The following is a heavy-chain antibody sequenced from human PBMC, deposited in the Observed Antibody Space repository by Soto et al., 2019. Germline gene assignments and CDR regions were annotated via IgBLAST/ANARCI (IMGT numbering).Heavy chain of an antibody. J-gene: IGHJ6*02. CDR2: TYYRSRWYS. CDR1: GDTVSSNSVA. V-gene: IGHV6-1*01. CDR3: ARSEADSHYYYYGMYV. D-gene: IGHD2-21*01. Sequence: QTLSLTCVGSGDTVSSNSVAWNWVRQSPSRGLEWLGRTYYRSRWYSDYAVSVRSRIGINADTSKNQVSLQLNSVTPEDTAVYYCARSEADSHYYYYGMYVWGQGTTVTVS.